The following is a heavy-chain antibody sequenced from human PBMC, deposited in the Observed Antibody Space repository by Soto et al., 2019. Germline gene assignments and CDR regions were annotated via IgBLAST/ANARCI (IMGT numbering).Heavy chain of an antibody. V-gene: IGHV3-23*01. CDR3: AKFPHTPTVYIYY. CDR1: KFTFINYA. Sequence: GGSLRLSCASCKFTFINYAMIWARQPPGKGLEWVSSISDNGGTTYYADSVKGRFTSSRDNSKNTLYLQMNSLRAEDTAVYYCAKFPHTPTVYIYYWAQENQVTISA. D-gene: IGHD2-21*01. J-gene: IGHJ4*02. CDR2: ISDNGGTT.